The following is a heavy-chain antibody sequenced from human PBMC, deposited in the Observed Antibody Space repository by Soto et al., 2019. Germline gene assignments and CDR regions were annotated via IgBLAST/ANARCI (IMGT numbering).Heavy chain of an antibody. CDR1: GYTFTSYG. Sequence: QVQLVQSGAEVKKPGASVKVSCKASGYTFTSYGIIWVRQAPGQGLEWMGWINPYTGNTNYPQKLQGRVTMTTDTSTNTSYMELRSLRSDDTAIYYCARDWFGIDYWGQGTLVTVSS. J-gene: IGHJ4*02. D-gene: IGHD3-16*01. CDR3: ARDWFGIDY. CDR2: INPYTGNT. V-gene: IGHV1-18*01.